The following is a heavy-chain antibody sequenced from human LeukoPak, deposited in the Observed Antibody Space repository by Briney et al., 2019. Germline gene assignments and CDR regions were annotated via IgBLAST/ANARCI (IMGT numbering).Heavy chain of an antibody. J-gene: IGHJ3*02. D-gene: IGHD6-6*01. CDR2: IYTSGST. V-gene: IGHV4-4*07. Sequence: PSETLSLTCTVSGGSISSYYWSWIPHPAGKGLEWIGRIYTSGSTNYNPSLKSRVTMSVDTSKNQFSLKLSSVTAADTAVYYCARDADSSSSNAFDIWGQGTMVTVSS. CDR1: GGSISSYY. CDR3: ARDADSSSSNAFDI.